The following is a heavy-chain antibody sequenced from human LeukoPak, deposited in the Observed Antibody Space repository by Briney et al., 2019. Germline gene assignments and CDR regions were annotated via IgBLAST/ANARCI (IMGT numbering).Heavy chain of an antibody. CDR2: IYPGDSDT. D-gene: IGHD2-21*01. Sequence: ASVKVSCKASGYTFTSYGISWVRQAPGQGLEWMGIIYPGDSDTRYSPSFQGQVTISADKSISTAYLQWSSLKASDTAMYYCARHGWKLWWSADYWGQGTLVTVSS. J-gene: IGHJ4*02. CDR3: ARHGWKLWWSADY. CDR1: GYTFTSYG. V-gene: IGHV5-51*01.